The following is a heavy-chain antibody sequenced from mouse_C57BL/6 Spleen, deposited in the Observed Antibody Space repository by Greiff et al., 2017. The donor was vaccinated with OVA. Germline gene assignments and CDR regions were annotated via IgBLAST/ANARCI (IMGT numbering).Heavy chain of an antibody. D-gene: IGHD2-4*01. Sequence: VKVVESGPGLVQPSQSLSITCTVSGFSLTSYGVHWVRQSPGKGLEWLGVIWSGGSTDYNAAFISRLSISKDNSKSQVFFKMNSLQADDTAIYYCASSYDYDEGYFDYWGQGTTLTVSS. J-gene: IGHJ2*01. V-gene: IGHV2-2*01. CDR3: ASSYDYDEGYFDY. CDR2: IWSGGST. CDR1: GFSLTSYG.